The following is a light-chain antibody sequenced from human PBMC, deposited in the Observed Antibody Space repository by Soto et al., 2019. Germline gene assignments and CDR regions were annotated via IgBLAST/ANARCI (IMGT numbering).Light chain of an antibody. V-gene: IGLV1-44*01. CDR2: SNS. Sequence: QSVLTQPPAASGTPGQRVTISCSGSSPNVKRNTVSWYQQLPGTAPKLLIYSNSQQPSGVPDRFSGSKSGTSASLAISGLQSDDEAEYYCAAWDDNLIVLFGGGTKLTVL. CDR1: SPNVKRNT. CDR3: AAWDDNLIVL. J-gene: IGLJ2*01.